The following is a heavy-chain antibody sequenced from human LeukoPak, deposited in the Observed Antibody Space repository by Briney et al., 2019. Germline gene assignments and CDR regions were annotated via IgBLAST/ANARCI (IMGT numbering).Heavy chain of an antibody. CDR1: GYTFTRYY. D-gene: IGHD6-19*01. V-gene: IGHV1-2*06. Sequence: GASVKVSFKASGYTFTRYYMHLVRQAPGQGLEWMGRINPNSGGTNYAQKFQGRVTMTRHTSIGTAYMELSRLRHDRTSVCESPSDQGYSIGGYGGGYWGQDPRVTVSS. CDR2: INPNSGGT. J-gene: IGHJ1*01. CDR3: PSDQGYSIGGYGGGY.